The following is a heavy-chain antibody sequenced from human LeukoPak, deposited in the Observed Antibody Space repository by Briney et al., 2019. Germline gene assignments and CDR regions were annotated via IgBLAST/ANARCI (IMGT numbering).Heavy chain of an antibody. D-gene: IGHD4-17*01. Sequence: SETLSLTCTVSGGSISSYYWSWIRQPPGKGLEWSGYIYYSGSTNYNPSLKSRVTISVDTSKNQFSLKLSSVTAADTAVYYCARMTTVTSPAFGYWGQGTLVTVSS. CDR3: ARMTTVTSPAFGY. CDR2: IYYSGST. CDR1: GGSISSYY. V-gene: IGHV4-59*01. J-gene: IGHJ4*02.